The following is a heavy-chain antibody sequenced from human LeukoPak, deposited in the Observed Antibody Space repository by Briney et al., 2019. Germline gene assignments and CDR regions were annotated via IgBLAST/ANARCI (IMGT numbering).Heavy chain of an antibody. CDR2: ISASGLSQ. V-gene: IGHV3-23*01. CDR1: GITFSNYA. CDR3: AKGTGYSTITYLDY. Sequence: GGSLRLSCAASGITFSNYAMSWVRQAPGKGLEWVSGISASGLSQYYADSVKGRFTISRDNSKNTLYLQMNSLRAEDTAVYYCAKGTGYSTITYLDYWGQGTLVTVSS. D-gene: IGHD3/OR15-3a*01. J-gene: IGHJ4*02.